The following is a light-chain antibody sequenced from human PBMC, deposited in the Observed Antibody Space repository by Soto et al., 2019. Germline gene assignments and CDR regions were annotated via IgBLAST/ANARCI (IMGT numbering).Light chain of an antibody. CDR1: SSSIGAGYD. V-gene: IGLV1-40*01. J-gene: IGLJ2*01. Sequence: QSVLTQPPSVSGAPGQRVTISCTGGSSSIGAGYDVHWYQHLPGTAPKLLIYGDSNRPSGVPDRFSGSKSGTSASLAITGLQAEDESDYYCQSYDSSLSGRVVFGGGTKLTVL. CDR2: GDS. CDR3: QSYDSSLSGRVV.